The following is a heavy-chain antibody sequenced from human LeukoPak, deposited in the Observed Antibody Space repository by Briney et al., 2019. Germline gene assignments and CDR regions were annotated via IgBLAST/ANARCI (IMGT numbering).Heavy chain of an antibody. CDR3: AKAIRERDYNWNYLSGDY. Sequence: PGRSLRLSCAASGFTFSSYAMHWVRQAPGKGLEWVAVISYDGSNKYYADSVKGRFTISRDNSKNTLYLQMNSLRAEDTAVYYCAKAIRERDYNWNYLSGDYWGQGTLVTVSS. CDR2: ISYDGSNK. J-gene: IGHJ4*02. CDR1: GFTFSSYA. V-gene: IGHV3-30*04. D-gene: IGHD1-7*01.